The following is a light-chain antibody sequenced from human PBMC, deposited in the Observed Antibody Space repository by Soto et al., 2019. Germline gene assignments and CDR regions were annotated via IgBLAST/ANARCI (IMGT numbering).Light chain of an antibody. CDR3: QEYNSYPWT. CDR2: KAS. CDR1: QSISSR. V-gene: IGKV1-5*03. Sequence: DIQMTQSPSTLSASVGDRATITCRASQSISSRLAWYQQKPGKAPKLLIYKASSLQTGVPSRFSGSGSGTEFTLTISCRQSDDFATYYCQEYNSYPWTFGQGTKVEIK. J-gene: IGKJ1*01.